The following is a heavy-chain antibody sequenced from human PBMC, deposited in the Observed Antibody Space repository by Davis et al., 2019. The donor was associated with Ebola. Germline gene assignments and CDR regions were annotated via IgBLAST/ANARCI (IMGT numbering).Heavy chain of an antibody. CDR2: TYYKSKWYN. CDR3: ARGFFRDGFDI. CDR1: GDSVSSAG. J-gene: IGHJ3*02. V-gene: IGHV6-1*01. Sequence: PSETLSLTCAISGDSVSSAGWNWIRQSPSRGLEWLGRTYYKSKWYNDYAVSVKGRITINPDTSKNQFSLQLNSVTPEDTAVYYCARGFFRDGFDIWGRGTVITVSS. D-gene: IGHD3-3*01.